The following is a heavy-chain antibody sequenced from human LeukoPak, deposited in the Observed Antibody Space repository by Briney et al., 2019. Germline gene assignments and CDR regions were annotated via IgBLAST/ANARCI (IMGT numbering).Heavy chain of an antibody. V-gene: IGHV3-23*01. D-gene: IGHD3-9*01. CDR2: FSASSTST. CDR1: GFDCSSYG. J-gene: IGHJ4*02. CDR3: AKGDTYYDLLTCFDF. Sequence: EGSLRLSCAASGFDCSSYGMSWVRQSPGKGLEWVSTFSASSTSTYYADSVKGRFTISRDNSKNTLYLQMNSLRDEDTAVYYCAKGDTYYDLLTCFDFWGPGTLVTVSS.